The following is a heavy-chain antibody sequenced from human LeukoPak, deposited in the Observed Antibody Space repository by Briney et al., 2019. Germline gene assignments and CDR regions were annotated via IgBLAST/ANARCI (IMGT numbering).Heavy chain of an antibody. J-gene: IGHJ6*03. CDR3: AKSAIVSSGGYYYYMDV. Sequence: GGSVRLFCGASGFTFSSYAMSWLRQAPGKGLEWVSAIIGSGGSTYYADSVKGRFTISRDNSKNTLYLQMNSLRAEDTAVYYCAKSAIVSSGGYYYYMDVWGKGTTVTVSS. CDR2: IIGSGGST. V-gene: IGHV3-23*01. D-gene: IGHD5/OR15-5a*01. CDR1: GFTFSSYA.